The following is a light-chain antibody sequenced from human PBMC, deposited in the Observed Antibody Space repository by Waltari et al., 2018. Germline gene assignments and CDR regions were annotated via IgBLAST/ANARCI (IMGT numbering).Light chain of an antibody. J-gene: IGKJ2*03. CDR3: MEGTLHPYS. CDR1: QSLLHSDGNTY. V-gene: IGKV2-30*02. CDR2: KVS. Sequence: DVAMAQSPLSLSVTPGQAASMSCRSSQSLLHSDGNTYLTWFQQKPGQSPRRLIYKVSVRDSGVPDRFSGSGAGTDFTLTISRVEAEDVGVYYCMEGTLHPYSFGQGTKVEIK.